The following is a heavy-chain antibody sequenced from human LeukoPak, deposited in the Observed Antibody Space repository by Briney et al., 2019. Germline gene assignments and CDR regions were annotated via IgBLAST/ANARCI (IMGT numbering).Heavy chain of an antibody. Sequence: GGSLRLSCAASGFTFSSYAMHWDRQAPGKGLEWVAVISYVGSNKYYADSVKGRFTISRDNSKNTLYLQMNSLRAEDTAVYYCARGSATDYYDSSGYLGYWGQGTLVTVSS. CDR1: GFTFSSYA. J-gene: IGHJ4*02. D-gene: IGHD3-22*01. CDR2: ISYVGSNK. V-gene: IGHV3-30*04. CDR3: ARGSATDYYDSSGYLGY.